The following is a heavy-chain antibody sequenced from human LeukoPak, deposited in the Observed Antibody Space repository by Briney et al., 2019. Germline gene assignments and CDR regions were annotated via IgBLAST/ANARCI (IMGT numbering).Heavy chain of an antibody. Sequence: GGSLRLSCATSGFTFSDCWMSWVRQAPGKGLEWVGRIKRKIDGETTDYGAPVKGRFTISRDDSKNMLYLQMSSLQTEDTAVYYCVARLGSSELDYWGQGTLVTVSS. CDR1: GFTFSDCW. V-gene: IGHV3-15*01. CDR3: VARLGSSELDY. CDR2: IKRKIDGETT. J-gene: IGHJ4*02. D-gene: IGHD3-9*01.